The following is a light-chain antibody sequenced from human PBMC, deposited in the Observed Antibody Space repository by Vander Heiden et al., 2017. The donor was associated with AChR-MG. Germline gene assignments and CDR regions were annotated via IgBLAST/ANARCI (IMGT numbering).Light chain of an antibody. CDR1: HNITTS. CDR3: QQSYRSPLT. CDR2: TAS. V-gene: IGKV1-39*01. J-gene: IGKJ4*01. Sequence: DIQMTQSPSPVSSSVGDRVTITCRASHNITTSLNWYRQKPGTAPQLLIYTASSLQSGVPSRFRGSGSGTDFTLTISSLQPEDFATYYCQQSYRSPLTFGGGTNVDIK.